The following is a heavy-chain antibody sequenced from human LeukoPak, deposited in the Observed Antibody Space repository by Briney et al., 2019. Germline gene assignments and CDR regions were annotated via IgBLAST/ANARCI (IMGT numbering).Heavy chain of an antibody. D-gene: IGHD3-16*01. CDR2: INSDGTAT. V-gene: IGHV3-74*01. Sequence: PGGSLRLSCAASGFTFSTSWMHWVRQAPGKGLVWVSRINSDGTATSYADSVRGRFTFSRDNAKNTLSLQMNSLRGEDTAVYYCARRVGGDDFDIRGQGTMVTVSS. J-gene: IGHJ3*02. CDR3: ARRVGGDDFDI. CDR1: GFTFSTSW.